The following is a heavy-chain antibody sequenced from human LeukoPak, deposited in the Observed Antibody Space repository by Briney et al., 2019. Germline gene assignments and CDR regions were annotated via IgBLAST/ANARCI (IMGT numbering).Heavy chain of an antibody. CDR1: EFTFSSYW. D-gene: IGHD2-2*01. CDR3: ARAGVGYCSSTSCYYYYYYYMDV. J-gene: IGHJ6*03. Sequence: GGSLRLSCAASEFTFSSYWMTWVRQAPGKGLEWVANIKEDGSEKYYEDSVKGRFTISRDNTKNLLYLEMNRLRAEDTAVYYCARAGVGYCSSTSCYYYYYYYMDVWGKGTTVTISS. V-gene: IGHV3-7*03. CDR2: IKEDGSEK.